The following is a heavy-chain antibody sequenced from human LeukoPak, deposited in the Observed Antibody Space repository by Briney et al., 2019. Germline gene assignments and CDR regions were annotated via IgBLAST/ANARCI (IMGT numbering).Heavy chain of an antibody. D-gene: IGHD3-9*01. CDR2: INPNSGGT. CDR1: GYTFTGYY. V-gene: IGHV1-2*06. Sequence: ASVKVSCKASGYTFTGYYMHWVRQAPGQGLEWMGRINPNSGGTNYAQKFQGRVTMTRDTSISTAYMELSRLRSDDTAVFYCARSPHILTGENFDFWGQGTLVTVSS. J-gene: IGHJ4*02. CDR3: ARSPHILTGENFDF.